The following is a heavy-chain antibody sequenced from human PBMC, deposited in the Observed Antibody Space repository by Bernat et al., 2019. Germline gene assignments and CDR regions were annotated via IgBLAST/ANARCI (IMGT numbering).Heavy chain of an antibody. Sequence: EVQLVESGGNLVQPGGSLRLSCAASGFTVSSNYMSWVRQAPGKGLEWVSTIYSDGSTYYSDSVKGRFVSSRDNSKITLFLHMSRLSADDMALYYCARQDDFWSGFVVWGQGTLVTVSS. V-gene: IGHV3-66*04. CDR2: IYSDGST. CDR3: ARQDDFWSGFVV. CDR1: GFTVSSNY. D-gene: IGHD3-3*01. J-gene: IGHJ5*02.